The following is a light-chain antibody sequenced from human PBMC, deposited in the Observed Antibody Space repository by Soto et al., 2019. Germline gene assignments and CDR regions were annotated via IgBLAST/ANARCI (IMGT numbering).Light chain of an antibody. V-gene: IGKV1-33*01. CDR2: GAS. J-gene: IGKJ5*01. CDR3: QQYDSVFT. Sequence: DIPMTQSPSSLSTSVGDRVTITCQASQDITNYLNWYQQKPGKAPNLLIYGASNLEIGVPSRFSGSGSGTDFTFTISSLQAEDIGTYFCQQYDSVFTFGQGTRLEMK. CDR1: QDITNY.